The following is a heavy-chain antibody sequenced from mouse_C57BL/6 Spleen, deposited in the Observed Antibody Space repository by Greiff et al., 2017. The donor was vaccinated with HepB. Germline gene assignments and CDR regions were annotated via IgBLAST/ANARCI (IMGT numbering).Heavy chain of an antibody. CDR1: GYAFSSYW. CDR2: IYPGDGDT. V-gene: IGHV1-80*01. J-gene: IGHJ1*03. CDR3: AREPRYGSSGYFDV. Sequence: QVQLKESGAELVKPGASVKISCKASGYAFSSYWMNWVKQRPGKGLEWIGQIYPGDGDTNYNGKFKGKATLTADKSSSTAYMQLSSLTSEDSAVYFCAREPRYGSSGYFDVWGTGTTVTVSS. D-gene: IGHD1-1*01.